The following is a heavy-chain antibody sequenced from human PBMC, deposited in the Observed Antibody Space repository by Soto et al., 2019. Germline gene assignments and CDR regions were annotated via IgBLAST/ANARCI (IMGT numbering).Heavy chain of an antibody. D-gene: IGHD2-15*01. Sequence: GGSLRLSCAVSGFAFSGYAMTWVRQAPGKGLEWVSAISGRGNYTYYADSVKGRSTISRDNSNKILYLQMNSLRTEDTAVYYCAARAVVADTQDALDIWGQGTMVTVSS. V-gene: IGHV3-23*01. CDR1: GFAFSGYA. CDR2: ISGRGNYT. J-gene: IGHJ3*02. CDR3: AARAVVADTQDALDI.